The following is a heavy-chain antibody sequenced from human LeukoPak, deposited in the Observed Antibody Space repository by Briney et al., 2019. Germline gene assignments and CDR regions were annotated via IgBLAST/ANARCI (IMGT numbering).Heavy chain of an antibody. Sequence: GSLRLSCAASGFTFSSYWMSWVRQAPGKGLEWVANIKQDGSEKYYVDSVKGRFTISRDNAKNSLYLQMNSLRAEDTAVYYCARVGEKAFHLWPEIDYWGQGTLVTVSS. CDR2: IKQDGSEK. CDR3: ARVGEKAFHLWPEIDY. V-gene: IGHV3-7*01. CDR1: GFTFSSYW. J-gene: IGHJ4*02. D-gene: IGHD5-24*01.